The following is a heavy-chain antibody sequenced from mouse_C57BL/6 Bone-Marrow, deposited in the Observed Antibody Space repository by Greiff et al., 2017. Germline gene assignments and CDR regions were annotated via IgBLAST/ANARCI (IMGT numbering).Heavy chain of an antibody. CDR3: ARDGDSGYAMDY. CDR1: GYSITSGYD. Sequence: DVKLLESGPGMVKPSQSLSLTCTVTGYSITSGYDWHWIRHFPGNKLEWMGYISYSGSTNYNPSLKSRISITHDTSKNHFFLKLNSVTTEDTATYYCARDGDSGYAMDYWGQGTSVTVSS. J-gene: IGHJ4*01. V-gene: IGHV3-1*01. D-gene: IGHD3-1*01. CDR2: ISYSGST.